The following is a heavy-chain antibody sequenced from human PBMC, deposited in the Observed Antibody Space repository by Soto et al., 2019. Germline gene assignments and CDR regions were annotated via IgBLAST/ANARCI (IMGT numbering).Heavy chain of an antibody. J-gene: IGHJ6*02. CDR1: GYSVSSSDYY. Sequence: SETLSLTCSVSGYSVSSSDYYWAWIRQPPGKGLEWIGSMLYSGLTYYNPSLKSRVTLSVDTSKNQFSVRLNSVTASDTAVYYCAPLSVSLSGPYGIHVWSQGTTVTVSS. V-gene: IGHV4-39*01. D-gene: IGHD2-15*01. CDR3: APLSVSLSGPYGIHV. CDR2: MLYSGLT.